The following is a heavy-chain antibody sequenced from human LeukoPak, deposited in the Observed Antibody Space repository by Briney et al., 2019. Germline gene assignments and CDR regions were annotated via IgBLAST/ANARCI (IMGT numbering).Heavy chain of an antibody. Sequence: ASVKVSCKASGGTFSSYAISWVRQAPGQGLEWMGGIIPIFGTANYAQKFQGRVTITTDESTSTAYMELSSLRSEDTAVYYCARAERSIVGATTLGHAFDIWGQGTMVTVSS. CDR2: IIPIFGTA. D-gene: IGHD1-26*01. CDR3: ARAERSIVGATTLGHAFDI. J-gene: IGHJ3*02. CDR1: GGTFSSYA. V-gene: IGHV1-69*05.